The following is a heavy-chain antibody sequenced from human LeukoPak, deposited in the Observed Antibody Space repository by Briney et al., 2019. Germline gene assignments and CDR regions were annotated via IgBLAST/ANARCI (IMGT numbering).Heavy chain of an antibody. CDR3: ARVAQVQYHFDF. J-gene: IGHJ4*02. CDR2: IYSGGNT. D-gene: IGHD2-2*01. Sequence: GGSLTLSCAASGFSVSSNYRSWVRQAPGNGLEWVSIIYSGGNTYYADSVKGRFTISRDNSKNTLYLQMNSLRAEDTAVYYCARVAQVQYHFDFWGQGTLVTVSS. V-gene: IGHV3-66*01. CDR1: GFSVSSNY.